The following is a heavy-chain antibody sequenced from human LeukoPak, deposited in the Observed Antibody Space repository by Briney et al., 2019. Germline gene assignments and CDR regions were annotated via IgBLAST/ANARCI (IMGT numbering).Heavy chain of an antibody. J-gene: IGHJ4*02. CDR2: ISSSSSYI. CDR3: ARELLRFPWPRSPFDY. CDR1: GFTFSSYS. D-gene: IGHD3-10*01. V-gene: IGHV3-21*01. Sequence: PGGSLRLSCAASGFTFSSYSMNWVRQAPGKGLEWVSSISSSSSYIYYADSVKGRFTISRDNAKNSLYLQMNSLRAEDTAVYYCARELLRFPWPRSPFDYWGQGTLVTVSS.